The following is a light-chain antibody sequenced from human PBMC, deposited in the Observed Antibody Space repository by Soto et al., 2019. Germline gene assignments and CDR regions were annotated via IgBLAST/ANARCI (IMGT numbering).Light chain of an antibody. CDR3: QQLNSYPIT. J-gene: IGKJ3*01. V-gene: IGKV1-9*01. CDR1: QGINNY. Sequence: DIQLTQSPSFLSASVGDRVTITCRASQGINNYLGWYQQKPGKAPKLLIYAASTLPSGVPSRFSGSGSGTEFTLTIRSLQPEDFATYYCQQLNSYPITFGPGTKVDI. CDR2: AAS.